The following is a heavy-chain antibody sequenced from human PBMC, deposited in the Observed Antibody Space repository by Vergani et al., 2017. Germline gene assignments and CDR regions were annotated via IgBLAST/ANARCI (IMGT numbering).Heavy chain of an antibody. CDR1: GGSFSGYY. J-gene: IGHJ5*02. D-gene: IGHD4-23*01. CDR3: ARKVVTRFDP. Sequence: QVQLQQWGAGLLKPSETLSLTCAVYGGSFSGYYWSWIRQPPGKGLEWIGEINHSGSTYYNPSLKSRVTISVDTSKNQFSLKLSSVTAADTAVYYCARKVVTRFDPWGQGTLVTVSS. V-gene: IGHV4-34*01. CDR2: INHSGST.